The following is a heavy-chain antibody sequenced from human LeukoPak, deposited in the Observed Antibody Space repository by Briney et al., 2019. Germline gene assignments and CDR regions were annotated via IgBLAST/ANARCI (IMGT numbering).Heavy chain of an antibody. CDR3: ARETVRGVITYYYYGMDV. Sequence: ASVKVSCKASGYTFTSYAMHWVRQAPGQRLEWMGWINAGNGNTKYSQQFQGRVTITRDTSASTAYMELSRLRSEDTAVYYCARETVRGVITYYYYGMDVWGKGTTVTVSS. V-gene: IGHV1-3*01. J-gene: IGHJ6*04. CDR2: INAGNGNT. CDR1: GYTFTSYA. D-gene: IGHD3-10*01.